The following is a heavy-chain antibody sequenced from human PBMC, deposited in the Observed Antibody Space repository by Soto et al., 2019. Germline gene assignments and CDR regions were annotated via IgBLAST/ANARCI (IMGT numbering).Heavy chain of an antibody. CDR1: GDTFGRFT. CDR3: ARDPSTINKLIGVWFDP. V-gene: IGHV1-69*13. CDR2: IKPISDIT. Sequence: GASVKVSCNASGDTFGRFTINWVRQAPGQGLEWMGGIKPISDITNYAQRFQGRVTFTADASTSTVYLELSSLRSEDTAMYYCARDPSTINKLIGVWFDPWGQGTLVTVSS. D-gene: IGHD4-4*01. J-gene: IGHJ5*02.